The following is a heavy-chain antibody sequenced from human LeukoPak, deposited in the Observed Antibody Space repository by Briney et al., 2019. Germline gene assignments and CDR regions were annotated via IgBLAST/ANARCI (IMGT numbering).Heavy chain of an antibody. V-gene: IGHV3-23*01. CDR1: GFTFSSYG. D-gene: IGHD3-22*01. J-gene: IGHJ3*02. CDR2: ISGSGGST. CDR3: ARDIPPYYDSSGYYLYDAFDI. Sequence: PGGSLGLSCAASGFTFSSYGMSWVRQAPGKGLEWVSAISGSGGSTYYADSVKGRFTISRDNAKNSLYLQMNSLRAEDTAVYYCARDIPPYYDSSGYYLYDAFDIWGQGTMVTVSS.